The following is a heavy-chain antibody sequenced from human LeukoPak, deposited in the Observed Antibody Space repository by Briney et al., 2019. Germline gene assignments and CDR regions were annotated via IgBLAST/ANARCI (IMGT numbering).Heavy chain of an antibody. CDR2: IKKDGSEK. D-gene: IGHD6-6*01. CDR1: GFTFSSHW. J-gene: IGHJ4*02. CDR3: ARGPSADTES. V-gene: IGHV3-7*01. Sequence: GGSLRLSCVASGFTFSSHWMSWVRQAPGRGLEWVANIKKDGSEKNYVDSVKGRFTISRDNAKSSLYLQMNSLRVDDTAVYYCARGPSADTESWGQGTLVTVSS.